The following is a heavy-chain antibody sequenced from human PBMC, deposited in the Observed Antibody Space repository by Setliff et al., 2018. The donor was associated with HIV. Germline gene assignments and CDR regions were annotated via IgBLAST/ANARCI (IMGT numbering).Heavy chain of an antibody. CDR3: ASYSGSYYFILHY. D-gene: IGHD1-26*01. CDR2: MNPNSGNT. J-gene: IGHJ4*02. CDR1: GYTFSNYD. V-gene: IGHV1-8*01. Sequence: ASVKVSCKASGYTFSNYDINWVRRATGQGLEWVGWMNPNSGNTGYAQKFQGRVTLTRNTSTSTAYMELSSLRSEDTAVYYCASYSGSYYFILHYWGQGTLVTVSS.